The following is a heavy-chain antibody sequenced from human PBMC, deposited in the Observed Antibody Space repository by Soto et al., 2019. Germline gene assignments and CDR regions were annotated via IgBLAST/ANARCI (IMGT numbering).Heavy chain of an antibody. CDR3: ARDGCSGGSCYSFDY. CDR2: IYYSGST. D-gene: IGHD2-15*01. Sequence: QVQLQESGPGLVKPSQTLSLTCTVSGGSISSGGYYWSWIRQHPGKGLEWIGYIYYSGSTYYNPSLKSRVTISVDTSKNQFSPKLSSVTAADTAVYYCARDGCSGGSCYSFDYWGQGTLVTVSS. V-gene: IGHV4-31*03. CDR1: GGSISSGGYY. J-gene: IGHJ4*02.